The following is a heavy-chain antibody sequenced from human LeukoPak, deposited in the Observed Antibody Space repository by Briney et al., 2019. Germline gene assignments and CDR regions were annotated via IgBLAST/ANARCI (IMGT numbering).Heavy chain of an antibody. CDR1: GFTFSSYG. V-gene: IGHV3-30*02. D-gene: IGHD4-11*01. CDR3: AKDRVSSNPYYFDY. CDR2: IRYDGSNK. J-gene: IGHJ4*02. Sequence: PGGSLRLSCAASGFTFSSYGMHWVRQAPGKGLEWVAFIRYDGSNKYYADSVKGRFTISRDNSKSTLFLLMNSLNAEDTAVYYCAKDRVSSNPYYFDYWGQGTLVTVSS.